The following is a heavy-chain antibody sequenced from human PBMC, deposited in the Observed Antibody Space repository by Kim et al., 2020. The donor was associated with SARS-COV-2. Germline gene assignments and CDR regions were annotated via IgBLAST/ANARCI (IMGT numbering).Heavy chain of an antibody. D-gene: IGHD6-13*01. J-gene: IGHJ4*02. CDR3: AGSIAAAGLSFDY. V-gene: IGHV4-31*02. Sequence: YNPSLKSRVTISVDTSKNQFSLKLSSVTAADTAVYYCAGSIAAAGLSFDYWGQGTLVTVSS.